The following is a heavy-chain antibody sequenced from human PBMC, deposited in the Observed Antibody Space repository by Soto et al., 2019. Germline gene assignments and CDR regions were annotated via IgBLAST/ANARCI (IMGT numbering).Heavy chain of an antibody. CDR1: GFTFSSYG. CDR2: ISYDGSNK. CDR3: AKDYVGAPRDSSWYYYYYYGMDV. V-gene: IGHV3-30*18. D-gene: IGHD6-13*01. Sequence: QVQLVESGGGVVQPGRSLRLSCAASGFTFSSYGMHWVRQAPGKGLEWVAVISYDGSNKYYADSVKGRFTISRDNSKNTRYLQMSSLRAEDPAVYYCAKDYVGAPRDSSWYYYYYYGMDVWGQGTTVTVSS. J-gene: IGHJ6*02.